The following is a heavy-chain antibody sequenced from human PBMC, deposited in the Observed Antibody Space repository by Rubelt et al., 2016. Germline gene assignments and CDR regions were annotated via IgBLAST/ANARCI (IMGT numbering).Heavy chain of an antibody. Sequence: QVQLQQWGAGLLKPSETLSLTCAVYGGSFSGYYWSWIRQPPGKGLEWIGEINHSGSTNYNPSLKSRVTISVDTSKNHFSLKLSSVTAADTAVYYCASSQVWSSSWSPVDYWGQGTLVTVSS. D-gene: IGHD6-13*01. CDR2: INHSGST. V-gene: IGHV4-34*01. CDR3: ASSQVWSSSWSPVDY. CDR1: GGSFSGYY. J-gene: IGHJ4*02.